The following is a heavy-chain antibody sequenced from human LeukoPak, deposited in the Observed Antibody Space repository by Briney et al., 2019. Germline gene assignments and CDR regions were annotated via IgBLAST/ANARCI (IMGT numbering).Heavy chain of an antibody. V-gene: IGHV3-21*01. D-gene: IGHD5-12*01. J-gene: IGHJ4*02. Sequence: PGGSLRLSCAASGFTFSSYSMNWVRQAPGKGLEWVSSISSSSYIYYADSVKGRFTISRDNAKNSLYLQMNSLRAEDTAVYYCAGTFSGYDYSFDYWGQGTLVTVSS. CDR3: AGTFSGYDYSFDY. CDR2: ISSSSYI. CDR1: GFTFSSYS.